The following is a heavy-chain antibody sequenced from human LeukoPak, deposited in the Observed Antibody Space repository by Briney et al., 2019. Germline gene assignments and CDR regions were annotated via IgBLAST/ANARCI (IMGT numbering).Heavy chain of an antibody. CDR1: GYSISSGYY. CDR2: IYHSGST. D-gene: IGHD2-2*01. J-gene: IGHJ5*02. V-gene: IGHV4-38-2*01. Sequence: SETLSLTCAVPGYSISSGYYWGWIRQPPGKGLEWIGSIYHSGSTYYNPSLKSRVTISVDTSKNQFSLKLSSVTAADTAVYYCARRADCSSTSCYAPFDPWGQGTLVTVSS. CDR3: ARRADCSSTSCYAPFDP.